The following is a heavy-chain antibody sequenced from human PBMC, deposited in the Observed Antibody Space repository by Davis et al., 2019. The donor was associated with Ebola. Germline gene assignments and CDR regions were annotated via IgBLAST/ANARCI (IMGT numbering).Heavy chain of an antibody. Sequence: PGGSLRLSCAASGFTFSGSAMHWVRQASGKGLEWMGIIYPGDSDTRYSPSFQGQVTISTDKSISTAYLQWSSLKASDTAMYYCARGSAGHFDLWGRGTLVTVSS. CDR1: GFTFSGSA. D-gene: IGHD6-13*01. CDR3: ARGSAGHFDL. V-gene: IGHV5-51*01. CDR2: IYPGDSDT. J-gene: IGHJ2*01.